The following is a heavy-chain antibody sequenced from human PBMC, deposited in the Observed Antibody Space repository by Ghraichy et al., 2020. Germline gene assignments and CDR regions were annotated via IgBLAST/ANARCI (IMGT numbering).Heavy chain of an antibody. CDR1: GFTFGTYW. V-gene: IGHV3-7*03. J-gene: IGHJ6*02. CDR2: INQDGSEK. Sequence: GGSLRLSCAASGFTFGTYWMTWVRLAPGKGLEWVANINQDGSEKYYGDSMQGRFTISRDNAKNSLYLQMNSLRAEDTAVYYCARGFDWLRSGGMDVWGQGTTVTGTS. CDR3: ARGFDWLRSGGMDV. D-gene: IGHD3-9*01.